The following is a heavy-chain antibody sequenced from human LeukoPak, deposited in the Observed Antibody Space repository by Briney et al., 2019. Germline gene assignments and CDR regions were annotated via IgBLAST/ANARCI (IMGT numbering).Heavy chain of an antibody. V-gene: IGHV1-2*06. Sequence: ASVKVSCKASGYTFTGYYMHWVRQAPGQGLEWMGRINPNSGGTNYAQKFQGRVTMTRDTSISTAYMELSRLRSDDTAVYYCARGSSGFLIGDAFDSWGQGTMVTVTS. CDR3: ARGSSGFLIGDAFDS. J-gene: IGHJ3*02. D-gene: IGHD6-19*01. CDR2: INPNSGGT. CDR1: GYTFTGYY.